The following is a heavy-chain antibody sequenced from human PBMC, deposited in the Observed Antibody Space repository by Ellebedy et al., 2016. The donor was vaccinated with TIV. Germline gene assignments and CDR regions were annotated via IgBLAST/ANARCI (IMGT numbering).Heavy chain of an antibody. V-gene: IGHV3-23*01. CDR2: ISGSGGTT. J-gene: IGHJ6*02. CDR3: ARYCSGGSCLSTGCYYGMEV. D-gene: IGHD2-15*01. Sequence: PGGSLRLSCAASGFTFGFSFSRYAMTWVRQAPGKGLEWVSGISGSGGTTYYVDSMKGRFTISRDNSKNTLYLQMNSLRAEDTAVYYCARYCSGGSCLSTGCYYGMEVWGQGTTVTVSS. CDR1: GFTFGFSFSRYA.